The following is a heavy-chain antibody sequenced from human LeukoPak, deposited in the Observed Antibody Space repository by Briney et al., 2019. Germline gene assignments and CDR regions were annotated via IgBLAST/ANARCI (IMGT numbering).Heavy chain of an antibody. CDR1: GFTFSSYW. Sequence: PGGSLRLSCAASGFTFSSYWMSWVRQAPGKGLEWVANIKQDGSEKYYVDSVKGRFTISRDNAKNSLYLHMNSLRAEDTAVYYCARGGEYDYAWGSYGPHFDYWGQGTLVTVSS. V-gene: IGHV3-7*01. D-gene: IGHD3-16*01. CDR3: ARGGEYDYAWGSYGPHFDY. J-gene: IGHJ4*02. CDR2: IKQDGSEK.